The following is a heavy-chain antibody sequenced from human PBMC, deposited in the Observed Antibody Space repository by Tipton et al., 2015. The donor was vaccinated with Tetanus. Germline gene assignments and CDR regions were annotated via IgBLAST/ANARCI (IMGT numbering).Heavy chain of an antibody. CDR1: GFSLSNSGMR. Sequence: LVKPTQTLTLTCTFSGFSLSNSGMRVSWFRQPPGKPLEWLARVDWADDKSYRTSLKTRLTISKDTSKKHVVLRMTNMDPVDTAMYYCARHRVRGVSTFFDYWGQGTLVTFSS. D-gene: IGHD3-10*01. CDR2: VDWADDK. V-gene: IGHV2-70*04. CDR3: ARHRVRGVSTFFDY. J-gene: IGHJ4*02.